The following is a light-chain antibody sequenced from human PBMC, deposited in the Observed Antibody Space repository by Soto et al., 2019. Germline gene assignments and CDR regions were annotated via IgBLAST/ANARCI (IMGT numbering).Light chain of an antibody. Sequence: EIVMTQSPATLSVSPGERATLSCRASQSVSSNLAWYPQKPGQAPRLLIYGASTRATGIPARFSGSGSGTEFSLTISSLQSEGFAVYYCQQYNNFWTFGQGTKVEIK. CDR2: GAS. CDR3: QQYNNFWT. V-gene: IGKV3-15*01. J-gene: IGKJ1*01. CDR1: QSVSSN.